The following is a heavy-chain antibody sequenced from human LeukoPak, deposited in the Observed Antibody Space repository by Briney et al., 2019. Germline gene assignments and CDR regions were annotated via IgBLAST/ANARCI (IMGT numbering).Heavy chain of an antibody. D-gene: IGHD3-10*01. V-gene: IGHV1-69*01. Sequence: SVKVSCKASGGTFSSYAISWVRQAPGQGLEWMGGIIPIFDTANYAQKFQGRVTITADESTSTAYMELSSLRSEDTAVYYCASRGYGSGSTLGFDYWGQGTLVTVSS. CDR2: IIPIFDTA. J-gene: IGHJ4*02. CDR1: GGTFSSYA. CDR3: ASRGYGSGSTLGFDY.